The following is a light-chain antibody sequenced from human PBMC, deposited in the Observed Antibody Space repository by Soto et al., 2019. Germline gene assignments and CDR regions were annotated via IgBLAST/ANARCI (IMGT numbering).Light chain of an antibody. CDR2: NND. CDR1: RSNIGSNT. Sequence: QSVLTQAPSASGTPGQRVTISCSGSRSNIGSNTVDWFQQVPGTAPQLLIYNNDQRPSGVPDRFSGSKSGTSASLAIRGLLSGDEAGYYCSAWDDNRKAVLFGGGTKLTVL. CDR3: SAWDDNRKAVL. J-gene: IGLJ2*01. V-gene: IGLV1-44*01.